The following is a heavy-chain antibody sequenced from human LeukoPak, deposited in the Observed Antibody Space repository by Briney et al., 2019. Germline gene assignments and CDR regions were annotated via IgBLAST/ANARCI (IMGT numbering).Heavy chain of an antibody. J-gene: IGHJ4*02. Sequence: PSETLSLTCAVYGGSFSGYYWSWIRQPPGKGLEWIGEINHSGSTNYNPSLKSRVTISVDTSKNQFSLKLSSVTAADTAVYYCARARFVTMIVVVISRGFDYWGQGTLVTVSS. CDR2: INHSGST. D-gene: IGHD3-22*01. V-gene: IGHV4-34*01. CDR1: GGSFSGYY. CDR3: ARARFVTMIVVVISRGFDY.